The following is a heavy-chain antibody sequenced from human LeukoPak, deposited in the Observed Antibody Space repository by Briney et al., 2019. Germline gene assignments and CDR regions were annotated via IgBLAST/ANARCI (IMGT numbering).Heavy chain of an antibody. V-gene: IGHV4-59*01. CDR2: IYYSGST. Sequence: SETLSLTCTVSGGSISSYYWSWIRQPPGKGLEWIGYIYYSGSTNYNPSLKSRVTISVDTSKNQFSLKLSSVTAADTAVYYCARGRNRSFLHAFDIWGQGTMVTVSS. J-gene: IGHJ3*02. CDR1: GGSISSYY. D-gene: IGHD3-3*01. CDR3: ARGRNRSFLHAFDI.